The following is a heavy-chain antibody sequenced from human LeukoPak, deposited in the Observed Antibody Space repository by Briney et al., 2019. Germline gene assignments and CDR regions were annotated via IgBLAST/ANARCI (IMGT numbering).Heavy chain of an antibody. D-gene: IGHD1-26*01. J-gene: IGHJ3*02. CDR2: IYTGGST. Sequence: GGSLTLSCAASGYTVTNNYMSWVHQAPGKGLEWVSFIYTGGSTYSPDSVRGRFTISRDNSKKTLYLQMNSLRAETTAVYYGARELGTREAFEIWGQGTMVTVSS. CDR3: ARELGTREAFEI. V-gene: IGHV3-53*01. CDR1: GYTVTNNY.